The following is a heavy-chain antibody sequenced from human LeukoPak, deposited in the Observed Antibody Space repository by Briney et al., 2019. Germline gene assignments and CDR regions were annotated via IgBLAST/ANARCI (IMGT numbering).Heavy chain of an antibody. J-gene: IGHJ3*02. CDR2: IKSKTDGGTT. CDR1: GLSFRNAW. CDR3: TTYRLDDAFDM. Sequence: GGSLRLSCAASGLSFRNAWMNWVRQAPGKGLGWVGRIKSKTDGGTTDYAALVKGRFTISRDDSKNTQYLQMNSLNTEDTAIYYCTTYRLDDAFDMWGQGTMVTVSS. V-gene: IGHV3-15*01.